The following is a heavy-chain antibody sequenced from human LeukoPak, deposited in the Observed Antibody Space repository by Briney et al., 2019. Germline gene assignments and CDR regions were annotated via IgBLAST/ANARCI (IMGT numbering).Heavy chain of an antibody. CDR1: GFAFSSYA. V-gene: IGHV3-23*01. J-gene: IGHJ4*02. D-gene: IGHD3-16*02. Sequence: RGGSLSLSCAPSGFAFSSYAMSWVPQAPGKGLGGGSAMSGSGGRTYYADSVKGRFTISRDNSKNTLYLQMNSLRAEDTAVYYCAKEGPSPHYVWGSYRPNYFDYWGQGTLVTVSS. CDR2: MSGSGGRT. CDR3: AKEGPSPHYVWGSYRPNYFDY.